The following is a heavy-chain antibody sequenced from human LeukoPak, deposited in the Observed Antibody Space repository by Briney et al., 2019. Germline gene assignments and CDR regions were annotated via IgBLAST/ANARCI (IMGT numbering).Heavy chain of an antibody. D-gene: IGHD1-7*01. CDR3: ARDWGMELELQIRFDY. J-gene: IGHJ4*02. CDR1: GFTFSDYY. V-gene: IGHV3-11*04. Sequence: GGSLRLSCAPCGFTFSDYYMSWIRQAPGKGLEWVSYISSSGSTIYYADSVKGRFTISRDNAKNSLYLQMNSLRAEDTAVYYCARDWGMELELQIRFDYWGQGTLVTVSS. CDR2: ISSSGSTI.